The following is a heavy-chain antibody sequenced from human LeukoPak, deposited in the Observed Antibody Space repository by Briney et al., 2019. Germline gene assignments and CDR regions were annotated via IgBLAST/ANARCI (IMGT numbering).Heavy chain of an antibody. V-gene: IGHV3-48*02. D-gene: IGHD3-10*01. J-gene: IGHJ4*02. CDR1: GFTFSSYS. CDR2: ISSSSSTI. CDR3: ARGSYYYGSGSHNGDLFDY. Sequence: GGSLRLSCAASGFTFSSYSMNWVRQAPGKGLEWVSYISSSSSTIYYADSVKGRFTISRDNAKNSLYLQMNSLRDEDTAVYYCARGSYYYGSGSHNGDLFDYWGQGTPVTVSS.